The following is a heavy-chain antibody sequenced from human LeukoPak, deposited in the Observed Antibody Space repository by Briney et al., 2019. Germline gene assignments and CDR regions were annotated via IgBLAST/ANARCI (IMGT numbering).Heavy chain of an antibody. J-gene: IGHJ4*02. CDR3: ARVNSWTEEPDTGFDY. V-gene: IGHV6-1*01. CDR1: GGTVSNTRSA. D-gene: IGHD1-14*01. CDR2: TYYRSKWYT. Sequence: SQTLSLTCAISGGTVSNTRSAWNWIRQSPSRGLEWLGRTYYRSKWYTDYAVSVKSRITINPDTSKNQFSLHLNSVTPEDTAVYYCARVNSWTEEPDTGFDYWGREPWSPSPQ.